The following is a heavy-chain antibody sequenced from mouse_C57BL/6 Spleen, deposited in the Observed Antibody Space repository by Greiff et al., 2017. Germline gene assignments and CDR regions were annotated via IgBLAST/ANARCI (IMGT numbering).Heavy chain of an antibody. V-gene: IGHV5-9-1*02. CDR2: ISSGGDYI. CDR3: TRDLDYYGSSYAMDY. D-gene: IGHD1-1*01. CDR1: GFTFSSYA. J-gene: IGHJ4*01. Sequence: EVQGVESGAGLVKPGGSLKLSCAASGFTFSSYAMSWVRQTPEKRLEWVAYISSGGDYIYYADTVKGRFTISRDNARNTLYLQMSSLKSEDTAMYYCTRDLDYYGSSYAMDYWGQGTSVTVSS.